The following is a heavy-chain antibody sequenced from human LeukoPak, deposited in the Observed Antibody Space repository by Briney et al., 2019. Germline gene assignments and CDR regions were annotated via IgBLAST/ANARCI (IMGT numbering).Heavy chain of an antibody. V-gene: IGHV1-69*13. Sequence: SVKVSCKASGGTFSSYALSWVRQAPGQGLEWMGGIIPIFGTATYAQKFQGRVTITADESTSTAYMELSSLRSEDTAVYYCAAVVPAVMGYFDYWGQGTLVTVSS. J-gene: IGHJ4*02. D-gene: IGHD2-2*01. CDR2: IIPIFGTA. CDR1: GGTFSSYA. CDR3: AAVVPAVMGYFDY.